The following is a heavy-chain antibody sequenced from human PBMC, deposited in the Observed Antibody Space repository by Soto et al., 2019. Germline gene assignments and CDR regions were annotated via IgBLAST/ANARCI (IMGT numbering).Heavy chain of an antibody. J-gene: IGHJ4*02. CDR3: AKDPFLSSIQLWLPDY. Sequence: PGGSLRLSCAASGFTFSSYAMSWVRQAPGKGLEWVSAISGSGGSTYYADSVKGRFTISRDNSKNTLYLQMNSLRAEDTAVYYCAKDPFLSSIQLWLPDYWGQGTLVTVSS. V-gene: IGHV3-23*01. CDR2: ISGSGGST. CDR1: GFTFSSYA. D-gene: IGHD5-18*01.